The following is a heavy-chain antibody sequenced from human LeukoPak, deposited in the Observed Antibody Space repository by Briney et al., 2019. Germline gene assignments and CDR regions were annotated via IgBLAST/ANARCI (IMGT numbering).Heavy chain of an antibody. Sequence: GVLRLSCAASGFTFSSYAMSWVRQAPGKGLEWVSAISGSGGSTYYADSVKGRFTISRDNSKNTLYLQMNSLRAEDTAVYYCAKAYDDYDAFDIWGQGTMVTVSS. CDR3: AKAYDDYDAFDI. V-gene: IGHV3-23*01. J-gene: IGHJ3*02. CDR1: GFTFSSYA. D-gene: IGHD4-17*01. CDR2: ISGSGGST.